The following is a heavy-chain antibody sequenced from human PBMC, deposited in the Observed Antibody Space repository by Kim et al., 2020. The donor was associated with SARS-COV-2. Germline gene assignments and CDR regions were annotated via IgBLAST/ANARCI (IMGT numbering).Heavy chain of an antibody. D-gene: IGHD4-17*01. CDR1: GFTFSSYA. CDR3: AKVPGNYGDYVIIDY. CDR2: ISGSAGST. Sequence: GGSLRLSCAASGFTFSSYAMSWVRQAPGKGLEWVSGISGSAGSTYYADSVKGRITISRDSTKNTLYLQMNSMRAENTAVYYCAKVPGNYGDYVIIDYWGQGTLVTVSS. J-gene: IGHJ4*02. V-gene: IGHV3-23*01.